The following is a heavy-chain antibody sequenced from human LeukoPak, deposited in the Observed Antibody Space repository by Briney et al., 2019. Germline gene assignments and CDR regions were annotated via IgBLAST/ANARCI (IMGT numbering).Heavy chain of an antibody. CDR1: GFSFNSYW. CDR3: ARDQRSSGWYLGKGYFDY. D-gene: IGHD6-19*01. CDR2: ISSSGSTI. Sequence: GGSLRLSCAASGFSFNSYWMSWVRQAPGKGLEWVSYISSSGSTIYYADSVKGRFTISRDNAKNSLYLQMNSLRAEDTAVYYCARDQRSSGWYLGKGYFDYWGQGTLVTVSS. V-gene: IGHV3-48*04. J-gene: IGHJ4*02.